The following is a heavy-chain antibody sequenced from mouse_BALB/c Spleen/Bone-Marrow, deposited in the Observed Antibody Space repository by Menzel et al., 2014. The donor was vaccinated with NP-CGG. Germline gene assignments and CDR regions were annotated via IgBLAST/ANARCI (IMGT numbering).Heavy chain of an antibody. CDR3: ARIYYYGGDY. CDR1: GYTFTNYW. V-gene: IGHV1-7*01. Sequence: VQLQQSGAELAKPGASVRMSCKASGYTFTNYWMHWVKQRPGQGLEWIGYINPSTGYTEYNQKFKDKATLTADKSSSTAYMQLSSLTSEDSAVYYCARIYYYGGDYWGQGTTLTVSS. D-gene: IGHD1-1*01. J-gene: IGHJ2*01. CDR2: INPSTGYT.